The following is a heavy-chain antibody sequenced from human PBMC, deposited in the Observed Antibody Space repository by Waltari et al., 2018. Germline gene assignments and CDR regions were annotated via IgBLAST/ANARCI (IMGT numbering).Heavy chain of an antibody. CDR3: ADEDDYYDSSGEVR. Sequence: QVQLVQSGAEVKKPGSSVKVSCKACGGPFRTYAFTWVRQAPGQGLEWMGWIIPIFGTANYAQKFQGRVTITADESTSTAYMELSSLRSEDTAVYYCADEDDYYDSSGEVRWGQGTLVTVSS. CDR2: IIPIFGTA. J-gene: IGHJ4*02. D-gene: IGHD3-22*01. CDR1: GGPFRTYA. V-gene: IGHV1-69*12.